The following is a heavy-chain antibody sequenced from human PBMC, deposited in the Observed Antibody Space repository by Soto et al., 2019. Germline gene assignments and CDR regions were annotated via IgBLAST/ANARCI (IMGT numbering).Heavy chain of an antibody. Sequence: GGSLRLSCAASGFTFSSYTMHWVHQAPGKGLEWVSSITSTSTYIYYRDSLKGRFTISRDNAKNSLYLQMNSLGPGDTAVYYCARDGARDRGDKGFDYWGQGTVVTVSS. CDR2: ITSTSTYI. D-gene: IGHD2-21*02. V-gene: IGHV3-21*01. J-gene: IGHJ4*02. CDR3: ARDGARDRGDKGFDY. CDR1: GFTFSSYT.